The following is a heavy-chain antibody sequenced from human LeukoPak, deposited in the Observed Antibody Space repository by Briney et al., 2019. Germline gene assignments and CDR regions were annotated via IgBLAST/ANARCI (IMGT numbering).Heavy chain of an antibody. Sequence: GGSLRLSCTATGFTFDDYAMTWVRQAPGKGREGVAEINWHGGRTSYVDSVKGRCTISRDNAKNSLYLQMSSLRAEDTALSYCARRHMDWYLDLWGRGTLLIVSS. CDR2: INWHGGRT. J-gene: IGHJ2*01. CDR1: GFTFDDYA. CDR3: ARRHMDWYLDL. V-gene: IGHV3-20*04.